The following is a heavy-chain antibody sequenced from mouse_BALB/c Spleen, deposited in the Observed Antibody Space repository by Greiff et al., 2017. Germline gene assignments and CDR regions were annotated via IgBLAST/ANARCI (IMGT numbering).Heavy chain of an antibody. CDR3: ARNGGNYLYYAMDY. D-gene: IGHD2-1*01. CDR2: INPYNGDT. V-gene: IGHV1-20*02. Sequence: EVKVVESGPELVKPGASVKISCKASGYSFTGYFMNWVMQSHGKSLEWIGRINPYNGDTFYNQKFKGKATLTVDKSSSTAHMELRSLASEDSAVYYCARNGGNYLYYAMDYWGQGTSVTVSS. J-gene: IGHJ4*01. CDR1: GYSFTGYF.